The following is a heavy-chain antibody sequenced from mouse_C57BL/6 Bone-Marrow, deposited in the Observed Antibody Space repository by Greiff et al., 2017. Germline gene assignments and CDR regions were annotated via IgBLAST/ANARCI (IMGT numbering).Heavy chain of an antibody. CDR2: IDPEDGDT. V-gene: IGHV14-1*01. Sequence: VQLQQSGAELVRPGASVKLSCTASGFNIKDYYMHWVKQRPEQGLEWIGRIDPEDGDTEYAPKFQGKATMTADTSSNTAYLQLSSLTSEDTAVYYCTTSFIYYDYDDPVWGTGTTVTVSS. J-gene: IGHJ1*03. CDR1: GFNIKDYY. D-gene: IGHD2-4*01. CDR3: TTSFIYYDYDDPV.